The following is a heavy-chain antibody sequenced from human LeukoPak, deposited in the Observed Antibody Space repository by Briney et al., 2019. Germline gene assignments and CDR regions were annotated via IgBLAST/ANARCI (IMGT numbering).Heavy chain of an antibody. Sequence: GESLKISCQGSGYNFNTYWAAWVRQLPGKGLEWMGIIRPMNSDVRYSPSFQGQVIISVDKSISTAYLQWSSLKASDTAMYYCARRGSSSSVDYWGQGTLVTVSS. CDR2: IRPMNSDV. J-gene: IGHJ4*02. CDR3: ARRGSSSSVDY. D-gene: IGHD6-6*01. V-gene: IGHV5-51*01. CDR1: GYNFNTYW.